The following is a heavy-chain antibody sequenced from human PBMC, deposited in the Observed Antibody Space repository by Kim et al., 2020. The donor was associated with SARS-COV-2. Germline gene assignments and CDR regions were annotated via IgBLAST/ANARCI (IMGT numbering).Heavy chain of an antibody. Sequence: LKSRVTISVDTSKNQFSRKLSSVTAADTAVYYCARGFFDFWSGYYNAFDIWGQGTMVTVSS. D-gene: IGHD3-3*01. CDR3: ARGFFDFWSGYYNAFDI. J-gene: IGHJ3*02. V-gene: IGHV4-30-2*04.